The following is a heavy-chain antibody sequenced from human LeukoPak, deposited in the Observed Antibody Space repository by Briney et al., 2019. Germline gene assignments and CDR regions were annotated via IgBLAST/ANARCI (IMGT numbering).Heavy chain of an antibody. D-gene: IGHD3-22*01. J-gene: IGHJ5*02. Sequence: PGGSLRLSCAASGFTFSSYGMSWVRQAPGKGLEWVSGISGSGDRSNYLDSVKGRFTISRDNSKNTLYLQMGSLRAEDTAVYYCARDLGQYYDTSDNWFDPWGQGTLVTVSS. V-gene: IGHV3-23*01. CDR1: GFTFSSYG. CDR2: ISGSGDRS. CDR3: ARDLGQYYDTSDNWFDP.